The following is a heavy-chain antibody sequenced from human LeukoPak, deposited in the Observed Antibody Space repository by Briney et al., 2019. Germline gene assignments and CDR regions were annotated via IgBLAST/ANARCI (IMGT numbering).Heavy chain of an antibody. CDR2: INWDGGST. D-gene: IGHD1-26*01. CDR3: ARKGMGHYYYYYYYMDV. CDR1: GFTFDDYG. Sequence: GGSLRLSCAASGFTFDDYGMSWVRQAPGEGLEWVSGINWDGGSTGYADSVKGRFTISRDNAKNSLYLQMNSLRAEDTALYYCARKGMGHYYYYYYYMDVWGKGTTVTVSS. V-gene: IGHV3-20*04. J-gene: IGHJ6*03.